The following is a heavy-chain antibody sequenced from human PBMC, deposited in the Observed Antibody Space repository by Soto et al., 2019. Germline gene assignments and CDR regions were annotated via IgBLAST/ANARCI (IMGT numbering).Heavy chain of an antibody. CDR3: ARVKDRDYYYYYGMDV. D-gene: IGHD3-22*01. CDR2: IYYSGST. V-gene: IGHV4-59*01. CDR1: GGSISSYY. J-gene: IGHJ6*02. Sequence: PSETLSLTCTVSGGSISSYYWSWIRQPPGKGLEWIGYIYYSGSTNYNPSLKSRVTISVDTSKNQFSLKLSSVTAADTAVYYCARVKDRDYYYYYGMDVWGQGTTVTVSS.